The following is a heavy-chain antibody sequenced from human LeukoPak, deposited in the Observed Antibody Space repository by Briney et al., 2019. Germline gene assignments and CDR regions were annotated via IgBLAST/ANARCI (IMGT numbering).Heavy chain of an antibody. V-gene: IGHV3-30-3*01. CDR2: VSHDGSNK. CDR1: GFTVSSNY. Sequence: PGGSLRLSCAASGFTVSSNYMSWVRQAPGKGLEWVAVVSHDGSNKYYTESVKGRFTVSRDNSKNTLFLQMNSLRPEDTAVYYCATIFGGWGQGTLLTVSS. D-gene: IGHD3-3*02. CDR3: ATIFGG. J-gene: IGHJ4*02.